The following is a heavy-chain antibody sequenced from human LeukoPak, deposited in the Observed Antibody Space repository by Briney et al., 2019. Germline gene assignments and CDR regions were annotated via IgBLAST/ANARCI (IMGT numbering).Heavy chain of an antibody. Sequence: GGSLRLSCAASGFTFSSYGMGRVRQAPGKGLEWVSSISGGGETTYYADSVKGRFPISRDSSKNTLYLQMNSLRAEDTAVYYCARDGRFWKPFDYWGQGTLVTVSS. V-gene: IGHV3-23*01. CDR2: ISGGGETT. CDR3: ARDGRFWKPFDY. CDR1: GFTFSSYG. J-gene: IGHJ4*02. D-gene: IGHD1-1*01.